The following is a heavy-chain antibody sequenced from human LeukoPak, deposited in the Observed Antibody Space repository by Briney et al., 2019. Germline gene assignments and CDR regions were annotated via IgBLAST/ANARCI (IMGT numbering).Heavy chain of an antibody. Sequence: GGSLRLSCAASGFTVSSNYMTWVRQAPGKGLEWVSVIYSDGSTFYADSVKGRFTISRDIFKNTLYLQMNSLRAEDTAVYYCASRTPPSDFDYWGQGTLVTVSS. V-gene: IGHV3-53*01. CDR3: ASRTPPSDFDY. CDR1: GFTVSSNY. J-gene: IGHJ4*02. D-gene: IGHD1-14*01. CDR2: IYSDGST.